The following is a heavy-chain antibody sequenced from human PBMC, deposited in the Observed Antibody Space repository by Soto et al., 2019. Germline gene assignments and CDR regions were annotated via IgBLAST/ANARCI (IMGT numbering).Heavy chain of an antibody. Sequence: QVQVVQSGAEVKKPGASVKVSCKASGYTFTSYDINWVRQATGQGLEWMGWMNPNSGNTGYAQKFHGRVTMTRNTSIRKSYMELSSMRSDDTAVYYCARDKVGMVDYWTQGTIVTVTS. CDR3: ARDKVGMVDY. CDR1: GYTFTSYD. CDR2: MNPNSGNT. D-gene: IGHD5-12*01. V-gene: IGHV1-8*01. J-gene: IGHJ4*02.